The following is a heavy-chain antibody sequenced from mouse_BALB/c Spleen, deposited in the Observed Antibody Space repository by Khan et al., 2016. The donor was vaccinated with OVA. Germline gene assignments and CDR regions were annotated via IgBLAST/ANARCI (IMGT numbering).Heavy chain of an antibody. CDR2: INPSNGRT. V-gene: IGHV1S81*02. J-gene: IGHJ2*01. CDR1: GYTLTSYW. CDR3: ARLLIDVDY. D-gene: IGHD2-1*01. Sequence: VQLQQSGAELVNPGASVNLSCKASGYTLTSYWMHWVKQRPGQGLEWIGEINPSNGRTNYNEKFKSKATLTVDKSSSTAYMQISSPTSEDSAVCYCARLLIDVDYWGQGTTLTVAS.